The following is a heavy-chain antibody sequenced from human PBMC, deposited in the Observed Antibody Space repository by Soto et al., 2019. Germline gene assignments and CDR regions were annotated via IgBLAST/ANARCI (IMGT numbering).Heavy chain of an antibody. CDR2: IIPLLNTR. J-gene: IGHJ4*02. CDR1: GDTFSSYG. Sequence: VQLVQSGAEVKTPGSSVKVSCKASGDTFSSYGLTWVRQATGQGIERVGGIIPLLNTRNYAQNLQGRFTSSVDESANIAYTELISVTSEDAAVYYCARNRYSSDKNAYFQNLVCWGQVALVTVAS. V-gene: IGHV1-69*01. D-gene: IGHD2-21*01. CDR3: ARNRYSSDKNAYFQNLVC.